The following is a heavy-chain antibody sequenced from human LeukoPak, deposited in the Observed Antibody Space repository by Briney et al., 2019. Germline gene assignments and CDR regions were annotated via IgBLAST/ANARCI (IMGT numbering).Heavy chain of an antibody. V-gene: IGHV3-23*01. J-gene: IGHJ3*02. CDR2: ISGSGGST. CDR3: AKDLTSYYDILTGYYTHDAFDI. CDR1: GFTFSSYA. Sequence: PGGSLRLSCAASGFTFSSYAMSWVRQAPGKGLEWVSAISGSGGSTYYADSVKGRFTISRDNSKNTLYLQMNSLRAEDTAVYYCAKDLTSYYDILTGYYTHDAFDIWGQGTMVTVSS. D-gene: IGHD3-9*01.